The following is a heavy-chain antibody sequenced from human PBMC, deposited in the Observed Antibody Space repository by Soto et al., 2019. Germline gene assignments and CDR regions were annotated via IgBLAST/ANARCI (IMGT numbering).Heavy chain of an antibody. V-gene: IGHV3-9*01. CDR3: TQDIEGGGIHLSHAFDI. Sequence: EMQLVESGGGLVQAGRYLRLPCAASGFTFDDYAMHSVRQAPGKGLEWVSVISWTSCIIDYGDSVKGRFTISRDNSKKCLYLQMSGLRDEDTALYYCTQDIEGGGIHLSHAFDIWGQGTMVCVSS. CDR1: GFTFDDYA. CDR2: ISWTSCII. D-gene: IGHD1-26*01. J-gene: IGHJ3*02.